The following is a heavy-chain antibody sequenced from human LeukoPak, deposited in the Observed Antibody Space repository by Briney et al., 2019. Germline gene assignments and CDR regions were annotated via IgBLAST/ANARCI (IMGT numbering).Heavy chain of an antibody. D-gene: IGHD6-13*01. V-gene: IGHV3-7*01. CDR3: ARVCSHHSLDIAAAGLGWFDP. Sequence: PGGSLRLSCAASGFTFSSYWMSWVRQAPGKGLEWVANIKQDGSEKYYVDSVKGRFTISRDNAKNSLYLQMNSLGAEDTAVYYCARVCSHHSLDIAAAGLGWFDPWGQGTLVTVSS. CDR1: GFTFSSYW. J-gene: IGHJ5*02. CDR2: IKQDGSEK.